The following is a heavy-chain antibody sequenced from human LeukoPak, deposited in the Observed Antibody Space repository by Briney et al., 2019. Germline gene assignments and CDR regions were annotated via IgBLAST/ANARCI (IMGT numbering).Heavy chain of an antibody. V-gene: IGHV4-39*01. CDR2: IHYSGST. CDR3: ASDRSGLSFCF. CDR1: GVSISSNNYY. J-gene: IGHJ4*02. Sequence: PSETLSLTCTVSGVSISSNNYYWGWIRQPPGKGLEWIGSIHYSGSTYYNSSLKSRITISVDTSKNQFSLKLTSVTAADTAMYYCASDRSGLSFCFWGQGTLVTVSS. D-gene: IGHD3-22*01.